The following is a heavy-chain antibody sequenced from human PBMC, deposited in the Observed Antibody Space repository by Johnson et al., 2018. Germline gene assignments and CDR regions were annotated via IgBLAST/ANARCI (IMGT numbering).Heavy chain of an antibody. CDR3: ASLSAGAFDI. J-gene: IGHJ3*02. Sequence: VQLVESGGGLVQXGRSLRLSCAASGFTFDDYAMHWVRQAPGKGLEWVSGISWNSGSIGYADSVKGRFTISRDNSKNTLYLQMNSLRAEDTAVYYCASLSAGAFDIWGQGTMVTVSS. D-gene: IGHD3-3*02. V-gene: IGHV3-9*01. CDR2: ISWNSGSI. CDR1: GFTFDDYA.